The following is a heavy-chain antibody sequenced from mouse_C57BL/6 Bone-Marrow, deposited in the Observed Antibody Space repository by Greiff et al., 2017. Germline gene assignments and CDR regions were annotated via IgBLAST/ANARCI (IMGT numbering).Heavy chain of an antibody. Sequence: EVQGVESGGGLVQPGGSLKLSCAASGFTFSDYGMAWVRQAPRQGPEWVAFISNLAYSIYYADTVTGRFTLSGENAKNTLYLEMSSLRSEDTAMYYCARRGNFWYFDVWGTGTTVTVSS. V-gene: IGHV5-15*01. J-gene: IGHJ1*03. CDR1: GFTFSDYG. D-gene: IGHD2-1*01. CDR2: ISNLAYSI. CDR3: ARRGNFWYFDV.